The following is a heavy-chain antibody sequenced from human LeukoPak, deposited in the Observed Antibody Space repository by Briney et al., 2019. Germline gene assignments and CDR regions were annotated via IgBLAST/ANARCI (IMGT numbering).Heavy chain of an antibody. V-gene: IGHV4-34*01. CDR2: INHSGST. J-gene: IGHJ5*02. CDR1: GGSFSGYY. D-gene: IGHD3-10*01. CDR3: ARHKRRIWFLQNWFDP. Sequence: SETLSLTCAVYGGSFSGYYWSWIRQPPGKGLEWIGEINHSGSTNYNPSLKSRVTISVDTSKNQFSLKLSSVTAADTAVYYCARHKRRIWFLQNWFDPWGQGTLVTVST.